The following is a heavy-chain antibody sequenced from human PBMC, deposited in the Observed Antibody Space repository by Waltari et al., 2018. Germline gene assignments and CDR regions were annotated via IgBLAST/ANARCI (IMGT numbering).Heavy chain of an antibody. CDR3: AKAHFYDTSGYIEH. CDR2: INGDGDKT. D-gene: IGHD3-22*01. CDR1: GFIFNNYA. J-gene: IGHJ5*02. Sequence: EVQVLESGGGLVQPGGSLRLTCAASGFIFNNYAINWVRQAPGKGLEWVSCINGDGDKTYYADSVKGRFTLSRDNSRNTLSLQMNSLRAEDTAVYYCAKAHFYDTSGYIEHWGQGTLVTVSS. V-gene: IGHV3-23*01.